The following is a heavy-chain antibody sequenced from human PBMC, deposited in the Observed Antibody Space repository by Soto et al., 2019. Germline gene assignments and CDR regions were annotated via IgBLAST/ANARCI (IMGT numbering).Heavy chain of an antibody. CDR2: IWCDGSNK. D-gene: IGHD3-9*01. J-gene: IGHJ4*02. Sequence: GSLRLSCAASGFTFSSYGMHWVRQAPGKGLEWVAVIWCDGSNKYYADSVKGRFTISRDNSKNTLYLQMNSLRAEDTAVYYCARDRLTGPPYYFDYWGQGTLVTVSS. V-gene: IGHV3-33*01. CDR1: GFTFSSYG. CDR3: ARDRLTGPPYYFDY.